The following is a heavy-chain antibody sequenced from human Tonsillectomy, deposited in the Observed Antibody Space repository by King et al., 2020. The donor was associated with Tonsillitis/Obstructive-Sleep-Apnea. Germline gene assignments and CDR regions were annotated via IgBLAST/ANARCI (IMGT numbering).Heavy chain of an antibody. V-gene: IGHV3-9*01. CDR2: ISWNSGNI. CDR3: AKGHTHYENLAGYFPVIGY. Sequence: VQLVESGGGLVQPGRSLRLSCAASGFTFDDYAMHWVRQAPGKGLEWVSVISWNSGNIGYADSVEGRFTISRDNAKNSLYLQMNSLRAEDTALYYCAKGHTHYENLAGYFPVIGYRGQGTPVHVSS. CDR1: GFTFDDYA. J-gene: IGHJ4*02. D-gene: IGHD3-9*01.